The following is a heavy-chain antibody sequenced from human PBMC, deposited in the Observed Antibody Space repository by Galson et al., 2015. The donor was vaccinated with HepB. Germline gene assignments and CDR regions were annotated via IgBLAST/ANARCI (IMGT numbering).Heavy chain of an antibody. D-gene: IGHD1-26*01. V-gene: IGHV1-18*04. J-gene: IGHJ4*02. Sequence: SVKVSCKASGYTFTSYGISWVRQAPGQGLEWMGWISAYNGNTNYAQKLQGRVTMTTDTSTSTAYMELRSLRSDDTAVYYCARERTEWELLFGFQNVYRYYFDYWGQGTLVTVSS. CDR2: ISAYNGNT. CDR3: ARERTEWELLFGFQNVYRYYFDY. CDR1: GYTFTSYG.